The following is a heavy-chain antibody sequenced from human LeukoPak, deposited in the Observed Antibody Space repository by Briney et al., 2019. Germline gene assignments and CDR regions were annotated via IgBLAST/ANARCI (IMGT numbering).Heavy chain of an antibody. V-gene: IGHV3-23*01. CDR3: AKATRAAAGTSNYMDV. CDR1: GFTFSSFW. Sequence: GGSLRLSCAASGFTFSSFWMSWVRQAPGKGLEWVSAISGSGGSTYYADSVKGRFTISRDNSKNTLYLQMNSLRAEDTAVYYCAKATRAAAGTSNYMDVWGKGTTVTVSS. CDR2: ISGSGGST. D-gene: IGHD6-13*01. J-gene: IGHJ6*03.